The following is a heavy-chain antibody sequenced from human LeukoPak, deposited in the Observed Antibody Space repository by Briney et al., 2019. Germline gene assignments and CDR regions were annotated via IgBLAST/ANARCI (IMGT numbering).Heavy chain of an antibody. D-gene: IGHD5-12*01. CDR1: GFSFSSYA. Sequence: GGSLRLSCAASGFSFSSYAIRWVRQAPGKGLEWVAVISFDGVTKYYADFVKGRFTFSRDNSKSTLYVQMNSLRPEDTGVYYCVRERATMIGDAFHVWGQGTMVTVSS. J-gene: IGHJ3*01. CDR3: VRERATMIGDAFHV. CDR2: ISFDGVTK. V-gene: IGHV3-30*04.